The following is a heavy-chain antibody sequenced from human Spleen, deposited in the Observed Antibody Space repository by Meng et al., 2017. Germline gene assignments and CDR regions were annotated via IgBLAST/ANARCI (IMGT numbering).Heavy chain of an antibody. CDR2: LGAHPGDT. CDR3: AKGTPGRSYCDY. V-gene: IGHV1-18*01. Sequence: QLLQSGPEVKQPGASLKVSCKASDYTFIGYGVCWVRQAPGQGLEWMAWLGAHPGDTSFAPKFLGRVTVTADTATATAYMELRSLRSDDTAVYYCAKGTPGRSYCDYRGLGTLVTVSS. D-gene: IGHD3-10*01. J-gene: IGHJ4*02. CDR1: DYTFIGYG.